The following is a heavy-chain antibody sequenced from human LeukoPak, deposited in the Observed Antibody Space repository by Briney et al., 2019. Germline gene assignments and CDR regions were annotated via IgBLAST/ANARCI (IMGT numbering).Heavy chain of an antibody. Sequence: GPSVKVSCNASGYPFTVYYMHWVRQAPGQGLEWVGWINPNSGGRNYAQVFQGRDPMTEDTSNSTAYMYLRSLRSDDTAVYYCATGLLWFVELYLAVDYWGQGTLVTVSS. CDR3: ATGLLWFVELYLAVDY. D-gene: IGHD3-10*01. CDR2: INPNSGGR. J-gene: IGHJ4*02. V-gene: IGHV1-2*02. CDR1: GYPFTVYY.